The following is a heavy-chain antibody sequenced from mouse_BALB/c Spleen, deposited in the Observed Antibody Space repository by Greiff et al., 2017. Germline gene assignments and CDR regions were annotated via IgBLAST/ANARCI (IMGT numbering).Heavy chain of an antibody. CDR1: GYAFTNYL. CDR3: ARGGSYDYDVDYFDY. CDR2: INPGSGGT. D-gene: IGHD2-4*01. Sequence: QVQLQQSGAELVRPGTSVKVSCKASGYAFTNYLIEWVKQRPGQGLEWIGVINPGSGGTNYNEKFKGKATLTADKSSSTAYMQLSSLTSDDSAVYCCARGGSYDYDVDYFDYWGQGTTLTVSS. V-gene: IGHV1-54*01. J-gene: IGHJ2*01.